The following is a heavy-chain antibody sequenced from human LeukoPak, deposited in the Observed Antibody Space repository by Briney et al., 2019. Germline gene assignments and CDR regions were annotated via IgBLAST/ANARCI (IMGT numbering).Heavy chain of an antibody. Sequence: SETLSLTCAVYGGSFSGFYWSWIRQPPGKGLEWIGEINHSGSTNYNPSLKSRVTISVDTSKNQFSLKLSSVTAADTAVYYCARGGLRYFDWFPFDYWGQGTLVTVSS. CDR2: INHSGST. D-gene: IGHD3-9*01. J-gene: IGHJ4*02. CDR3: ARGGLRYFDWFPFDY. V-gene: IGHV4-34*01. CDR1: GGSFSGFY.